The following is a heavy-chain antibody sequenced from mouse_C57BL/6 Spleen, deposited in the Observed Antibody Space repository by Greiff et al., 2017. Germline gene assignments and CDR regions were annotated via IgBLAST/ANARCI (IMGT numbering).Heavy chain of an antibody. V-gene: IGHV1-52*01. CDR1: GYTFTSYW. J-gene: IGHJ4*01. CDR3: ARDPYNGSSYAMDY. CDR2: IDPSDSET. Sequence: VQLQQPGAELVRPGSSVKLSCKASGYTFTSYWMHWVKQRPIQGLEWIGNIDPSDSETHYNQKFKDKATLTVDKSSSTAYMQLSSLTSEDSAVYYCARDPYNGSSYAMDYWGQGTSVTVSS. D-gene: IGHD1-1*01.